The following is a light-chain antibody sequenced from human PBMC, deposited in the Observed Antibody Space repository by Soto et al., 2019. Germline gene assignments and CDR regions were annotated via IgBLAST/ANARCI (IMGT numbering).Light chain of an antibody. CDR3: QQYNSYSPWT. CDR2: DAS. V-gene: IGKV1-5*01. J-gene: IGKJ1*01. Sequence: DIQMTQSPSTLSASVGDRVTITCRASQSISSWLAWYQQKPGKAPNLLIYDASSLESGVPSRFSGSGSGTEFTLTISSLQPDDFATYYGQQYNSYSPWTFGQGTKGEIK. CDR1: QSISSW.